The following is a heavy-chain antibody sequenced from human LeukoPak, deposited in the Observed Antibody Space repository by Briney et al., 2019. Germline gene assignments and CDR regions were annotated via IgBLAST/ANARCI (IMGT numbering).Heavy chain of an antibody. CDR1: GFTFSSYW. D-gene: IGHD2-21*02. J-gene: IGHJ4*02. V-gene: IGHV3-7*01. CDR2: IKQDGSEK. CDR3: AKQAIVVVTARESYFDY. Sequence: SGGSLRLSCAASGFTFSSYWMSWVHQAPGKGLEWVANIKQDGSEKYYVDSVKGRFTISRDNAKNSLYLQMNSLRAEDTAVYYCAKQAIVVVTARESYFDYWGQGTLVTVSS.